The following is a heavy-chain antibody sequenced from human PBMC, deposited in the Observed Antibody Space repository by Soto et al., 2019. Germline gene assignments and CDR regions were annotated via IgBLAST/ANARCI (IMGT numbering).Heavy chain of an antibody. Sequence: SQTLSLTCAISGDSVSSNSAAWNWIRQSPSRGLEWLGRTYYRSKWYNDYAVSVKSRITINPDTSKNQFSLQLNSVTPEDTAVYYCARDLMFRDSTGHYYYGMDVWGQGTTVSVSS. V-gene: IGHV6-1*01. D-gene: IGHD6-25*01. CDR3: ARDLMFRDSTGHYYYGMDV. CDR1: GDSVSSNSAA. CDR2: TYYRSKWYN. J-gene: IGHJ6*02.